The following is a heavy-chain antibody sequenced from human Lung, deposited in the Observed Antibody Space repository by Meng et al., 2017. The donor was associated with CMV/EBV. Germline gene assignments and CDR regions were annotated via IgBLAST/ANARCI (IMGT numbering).Heavy chain of an antibody. V-gene: IGHV3-74*01. J-gene: IGHJ1*01. D-gene: IGHD2-2*01. CDR2: INSDGSST. Sequence: SCAASGFTFSSYWMHWVRQAPGKGLVWVSRINSDGSSTSYADSVKGRFTISRDKAKNTLYLQTNSLRAEDTAVYYCARDGAVPAAISHFHHWRQGTLVTVSS. CDR1: GFTFSSYW. CDR3: ARDGAVPAAISHFHH.